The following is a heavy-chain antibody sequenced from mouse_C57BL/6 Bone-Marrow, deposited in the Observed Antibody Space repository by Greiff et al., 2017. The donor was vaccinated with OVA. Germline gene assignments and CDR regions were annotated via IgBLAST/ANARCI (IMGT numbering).Heavy chain of an antibody. CDR2: ISYDGSN. V-gene: IGHV3-6*01. D-gene: IGHD3-1*01. J-gene: IGHJ4*01. CDR1: GYSITSGYY. CDR3: SGDEDYYAMDY. Sequence: DVKLVESGPGLVKPSQSLSLTCSVTGYSITSGYYWNWIRQFPGNKLEWMGYISYDGSNNYNPSLKNRISITRDTSKNQFFLKLNSVTTEDTATYYCSGDEDYYAMDYWGQGTSVTVSS.